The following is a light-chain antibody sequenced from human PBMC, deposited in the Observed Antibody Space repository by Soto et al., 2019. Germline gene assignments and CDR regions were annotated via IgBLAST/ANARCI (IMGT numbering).Light chain of an antibody. V-gene: IGKV3-20*01. CDR1: QSVRSNY. CDR3: QQYASSPLT. J-gene: IGKJ4*01. CDR2: GAS. Sequence: EIVLTQSPGTLSLSSGERATLSCRASQSVRSNYFAWYQQKPGQAPRLLIYGASSRATGIPDRFGGSGSGTDFTLTISRLEPEDSAVYYCQQYASSPLTFGGGTKVEIK.